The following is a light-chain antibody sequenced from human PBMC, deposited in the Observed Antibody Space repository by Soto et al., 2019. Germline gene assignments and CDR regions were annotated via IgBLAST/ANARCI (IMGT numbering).Light chain of an antibody. J-gene: IGKJ1*01. CDR1: QSVSSN. V-gene: IGKV3-15*01. CDR3: QQYTTWPPST. Sequence: EIVMTQSPATLSVSPGERATLSCRASQSVSSNLAWYQQKPGQAPRLLIYGASTRATGIPARFSGSGSGAEFTLTISSPQSEDFAVYYCQQYTTWPPSTFGQGTKVDIK. CDR2: GAS.